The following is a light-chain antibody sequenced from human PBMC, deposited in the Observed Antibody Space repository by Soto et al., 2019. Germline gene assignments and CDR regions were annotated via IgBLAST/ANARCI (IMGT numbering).Light chain of an antibody. J-gene: IGKJ1*01. CDR2: AAS. CDR1: QGIISY. CDR3: QQYYSYPPT. Sequence: AIRMTQSPSSLSASRGDRVTITCRASQGIISYLAWYQQKPGKAPKLLIYAASTLQSGVPSRFSGSGSGTDFTLTISCLQSEDFATYYCQQYYSYPPTFGQGTKVDI. V-gene: IGKV1-8*01.